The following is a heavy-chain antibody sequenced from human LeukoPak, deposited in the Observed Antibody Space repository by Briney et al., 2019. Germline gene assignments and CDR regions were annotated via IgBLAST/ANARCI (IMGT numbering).Heavy chain of an antibody. D-gene: IGHD2-15*01. V-gene: IGHV1-2*02. J-gene: IGHJ4*02. CDR2: INPNSGGT. CDR3: ARAHCSGGSCYSFQDY. Sequence: GASVKVSCKASGYTFTGYYMHWVRQAPGQGLEWMGWINPNSGGTNYAQKFQGRVTMTRDTSISTAYMELSRLRSDDTAVYYCARAHCSGGSCYSFQDYWGQGTLVTVSS. CDR1: GYTFTGYY.